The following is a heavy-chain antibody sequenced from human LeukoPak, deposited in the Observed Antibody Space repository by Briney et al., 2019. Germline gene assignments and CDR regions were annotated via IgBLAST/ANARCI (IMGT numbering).Heavy chain of an antibody. CDR1: GFTFSSYS. CDR3: ARYSSNWGFDY. V-gene: IGHV3-48*01. CDR2: ISSSGGTI. Sequence: GGSLRLSCAASGFTFSSYSMNWVRQAPGKGLEWVSYISSSGGTIYYADSVKGRFTISRDNAKNSLYLQMNSLRAEDTAVYYCARYSSNWGFDYWGQGTLVTVSS. D-gene: IGHD6-13*01. J-gene: IGHJ4*02.